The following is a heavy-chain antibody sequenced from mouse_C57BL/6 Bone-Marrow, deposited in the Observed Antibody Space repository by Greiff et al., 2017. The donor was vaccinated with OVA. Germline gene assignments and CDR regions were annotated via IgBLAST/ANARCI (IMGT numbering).Heavy chain of an antibody. CDR2: IDPETGGT. J-gene: IGHJ2*01. CDR3: TKHPTWDC. V-gene: IGHV1-15*01. Sequence: QVQLQQSGAELVRPGASVTLSCKASGYTFTDYEMHWVKQTPVHGLEWIGAIDPETGGTAYNQKFKGKAILTADKSSSTAYMELRSLTSDDSSVYYCTKHPTWDCWGQGTTLTVAS. D-gene: IGHD1-1*01. CDR1: GYTFTDYE.